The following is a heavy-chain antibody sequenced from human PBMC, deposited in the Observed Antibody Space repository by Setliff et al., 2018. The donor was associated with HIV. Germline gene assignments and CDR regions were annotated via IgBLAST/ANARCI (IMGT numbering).Heavy chain of an antibody. CDR3: ARGREVVPL. V-gene: IGHV3-33*01. D-gene: IGHD2-15*01. CDR1: GFKFSNYA. J-gene: IGHJ4*02. Sequence: PGGSLRLSCATSGFKFSNYAIHWVRQAPGKGLEWVAVIWYDGSNEYYADSVKGRFTISRDNSKDTANLQMNSLRAEDTAVYFCARGREVVPLWGQGTLVTVSS. CDR2: IWYDGSNE.